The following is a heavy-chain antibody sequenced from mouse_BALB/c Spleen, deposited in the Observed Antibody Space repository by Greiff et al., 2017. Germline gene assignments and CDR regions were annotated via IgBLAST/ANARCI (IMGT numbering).Heavy chain of an antibody. CDR3: ARSGRYDGWFAY. Sequence: EVKLLESGGGLVQPGGSLKLSCAASGFDFSRYWMSWVRQAPGKGLEWIGEINPDSSTINYTPSLKDKFIISRDNAKNTLYLQMSKVRSEDTALYYCARSGRYDGWFAYWGQGTLVTVSA. V-gene: IGHV4-1*02. CDR2: INPDSSTI. J-gene: IGHJ3*01. CDR1: GFDFSRYW. D-gene: IGHD2-14*01.